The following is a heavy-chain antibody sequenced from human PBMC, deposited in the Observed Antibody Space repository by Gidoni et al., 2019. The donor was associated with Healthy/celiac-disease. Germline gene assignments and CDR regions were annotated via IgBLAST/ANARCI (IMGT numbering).Heavy chain of an antibody. V-gene: IGHV2-5*02. D-gene: IGHD3-3*01. CDR2: IYWDDEE. Sequence: QITLKESGPTLVKPTQTLTLTCTFSGFSLSTSGVGVGWIRQPPGKALEWLALIYWDDEERYSPSLKSRLTITKDTSKNQVVLTMTNMDPVDTATYYCAHRPRTIFGVVNRGGGWFDPWGQGTLVTVSS. J-gene: IGHJ5*02. CDR1: GFSLSTSGVG. CDR3: AHRPRTIFGVVNRGGGWFDP.